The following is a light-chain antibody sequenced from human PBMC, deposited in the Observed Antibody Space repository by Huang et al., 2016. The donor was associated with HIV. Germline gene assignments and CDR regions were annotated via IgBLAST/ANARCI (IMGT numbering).Light chain of an antibody. CDR1: ESILRN. Sequence: VMTQSPATLSVSPGERATLSCRASESILRNLAWYHQRPGQPPRLLIYGASVRLPGIPDRVRGGGSGTEFILTISSLQSEDFAVYYCQQYNKWPPYTYGQGTKLESK. J-gene: IGKJ2*01. CDR3: QQYNKWPPYT. CDR2: GAS. V-gene: IGKV3-15*01.